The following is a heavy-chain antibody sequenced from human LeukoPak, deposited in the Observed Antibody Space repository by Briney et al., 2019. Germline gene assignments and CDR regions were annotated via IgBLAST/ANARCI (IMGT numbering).Heavy chain of an antibody. J-gene: IGHJ4*02. Sequence: GGSLRLSCTASGFTFGDYAMHWVRQVSGKGLEWVSGISWNSGSIDYADSVKGRFTISRDNAKNSLYLQMNSLRAEDTALYYCAKDYYDSSGSYYFDYWGQGTLVTVSS. CDR2: ISWNSGSI. V-gene: IGHV3-9*01. CDR3: AKDYYDSSGSYYFDY. CDR1: GFTFGDYA. D-gene: IGHD3-22*01.